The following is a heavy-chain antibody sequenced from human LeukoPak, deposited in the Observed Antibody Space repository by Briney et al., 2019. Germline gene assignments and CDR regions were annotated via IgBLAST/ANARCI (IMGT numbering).Heavy chain of an antibody. Sequence: GGSLRLSCAASGFTFSTYSMNWVRQAPGKGLEWVSYISSSSTIYYADSVRGRFTISRDNAKNSLYLQMNSLRDEDTAVYYCARVDWMIGAFDIWGQGTMVTVSS. J-gene: IGHJ3*02. CDR1: GFTFSTYS. CDR2: ISSSSTI. V-gene: IGHV3-48*02. D-gene: IGHD3-22*01. CDR3: ARVDWMIGAFDI.